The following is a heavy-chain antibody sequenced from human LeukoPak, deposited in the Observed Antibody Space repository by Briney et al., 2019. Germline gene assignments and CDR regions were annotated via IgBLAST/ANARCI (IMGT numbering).Heavy chain of an antibody. CDR2: IVPILGIA. J-gene: IGHJ3*02. D-gene: IGHD3-22*01. V-gene: IGHV1-69*02. CDR1: GGTFSSYT. Sequence: SVKVSCKASGGTFSSYTISWVRQAPGQGLEWMGRIVPILGIANYAQKFQGRVTIAADKSTSTAYMELSSLRSEDTAVYYCARFYYDSSGSHAFDIWGQGTMVTVSS. CDR3: ARFYYDSSGSHAFDI.